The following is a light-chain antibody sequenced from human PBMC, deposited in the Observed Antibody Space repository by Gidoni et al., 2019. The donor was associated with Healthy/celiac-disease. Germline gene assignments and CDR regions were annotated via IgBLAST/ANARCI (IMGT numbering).Light chain of an antibody. V-gene: IGKV1-39*01. CDR2: AAS. J-gene: IGKJ2*01. Sequence: DIQMTQSPSSLSASVGDRVTITCRASQSISSYLNWYQQKPGKAPKLLIYAASSLQIGVPSRFSGSGSGTDFTITISSLQPEDFATYYCQQSYSTPRTFGQGTKLEIK. CDR1: QSISSY. CDR3: QQSYSTPRT.